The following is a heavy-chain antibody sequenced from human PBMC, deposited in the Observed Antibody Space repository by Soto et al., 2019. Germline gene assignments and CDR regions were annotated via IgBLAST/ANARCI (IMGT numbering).Heavy chain of an antibody. V-gene: IGHV1-3*01. CDR1: GYTFTSYA. D-gene: IGHD3-3*01. CDR3: ARERAIFGVVTPVY. Sequence: GALVKVSCKASGYTFTSYAMHWVRQAPGQRLEWMGWINAGNGNTKYSQKFQGRVTITRDTSASTAYMELSSLRSEDTAVYYCARERAIFGVVTPVYWGQGTLVTVSS. CDR2: INAGNGNT. J-gene: IGHJ4*02.